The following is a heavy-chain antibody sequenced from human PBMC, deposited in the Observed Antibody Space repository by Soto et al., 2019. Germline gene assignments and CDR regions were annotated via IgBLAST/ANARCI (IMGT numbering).Heavy chain of an antibody. Sequence: GSGPTLVNPTQTLTLTCTFSGFSLSTSGMCVSWIRQPPGKALEWLALIDWDDDKYYSTSLKTRLTISKDTSKNQVVLTMTNMDPVDTATYYCARSPPYYDLSTGYYREGYYYGMDVWGQGTTVTVSS. CDR2: IDWDDDK. J-gene: IGHJ6*02. D-gene: IGHD3-9*01. CDR3: ARSPPYYDLSTGYYREGYYYGMDV. CDR1: GFSLSTSGMC. V-gene: IGHV2-70*01.